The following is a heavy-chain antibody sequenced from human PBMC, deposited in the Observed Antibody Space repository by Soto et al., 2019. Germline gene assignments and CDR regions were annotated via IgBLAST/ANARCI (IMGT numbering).Heavy chain of an antibody. CDR1: GGTFSSYA. J-gene: IGHJ6*02. CDR2: IIPIFGTA. CDR3: ARSYDFWSGHTLYYYYGMDV. D-gene: IGHD3-3*01. Sequence: SVKVSRKASGGTFSSYAISWVRQAPGQGLEWMGGIIPIFGTANYAQKFQGRVTITADESTSTAYMELSSLRSEDTAVYYCARSYDFWSGHTLYYYYGMDVWGQGTTVTVSS. V-gene: IGHV1-69*13.